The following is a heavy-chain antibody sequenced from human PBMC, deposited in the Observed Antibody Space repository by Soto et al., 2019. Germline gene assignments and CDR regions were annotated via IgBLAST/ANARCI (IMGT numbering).Heavy chain of an antibody. J-gene: IGHJ5*02. CDR3: PRQHDDYWGGFNWFDP. CDR1: GYTFTSHK. CDR2: MDPDSGKT. Sequence: QVQLVQSGAEVKKPGASVKVSCKASGYTFTSHKINWVRQATGQGLEWMGWMDPDSGKTAYVQKFQGRVTMTTNTSIDTAYMELNSLRSEDTAMYYCPRQHDDYWGGFNWFDPWGQGILVNVSS. V-gene: IGHV1-8*01. D-gene: IGHD3-3*01.